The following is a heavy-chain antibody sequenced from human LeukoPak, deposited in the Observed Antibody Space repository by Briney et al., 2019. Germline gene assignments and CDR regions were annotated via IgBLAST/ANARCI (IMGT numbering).Heavy chain of an antibody. J-gene: IGHJ6*02. CDR2: ISAYNGNT. V-gene: IGHV1-18*01. D-gene: IGHD5-12*01. CDR3: ARDLFRSGYDFNAKAIHYYYGMDV. Sequence: APVKVSCKASGYTFTSYGISWVRQAPGQGLEWMGWISAYNGNTNYAQKLQGRVTMTTDTSTSTAYMELRSLRSDDTAVYYCARDLFRSGYDFNAKAIHYYYGMDVWGQGTTVTVSS. CDR1: GYTFTSYG.